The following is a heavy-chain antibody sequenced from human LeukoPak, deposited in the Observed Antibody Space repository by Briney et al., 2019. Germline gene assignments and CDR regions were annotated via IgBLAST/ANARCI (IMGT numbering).Heavy chain of an antibody. Sequence: SETLSLICNVPGDSINNYYWSWVRQPPGKGLEWIAYIYYSGSTNYNPTLKSRVTISKDPSKKQVALKLTSVTAADTAVYYCARGSNWLDPWGQGTLVTVSS. CDR1: GDSINNYY. V-gene: IGHV4-59*01. J-gene: IGHJ5*02. D-gene: IGHD6-6*01. CDR2: IYYSGST. CDR3: ARGSNWLDP.